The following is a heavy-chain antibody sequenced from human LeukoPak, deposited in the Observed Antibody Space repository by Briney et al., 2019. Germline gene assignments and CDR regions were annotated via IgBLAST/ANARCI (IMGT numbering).Heavy chain of an antibody. CDR2: ISGGGGNT. V-gene: IGHV3-23*01. CDR3: ASAEGDS. J-gene: IGHJ5*01. Sequence: GGSLRLSCAASKFAFSSYAMSWVRQAPGKGLEWVSAISGGGGNTYYADSVKGRFTISRDNSKNTLYLQMNSLRAEDTAVYYCASAEGDSWGQGTLVTVSS. CDR1: KFAFSSYA.